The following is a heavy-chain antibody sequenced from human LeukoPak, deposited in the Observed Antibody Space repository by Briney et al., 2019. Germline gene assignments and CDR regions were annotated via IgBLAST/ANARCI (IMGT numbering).Heavy chain of an antibody. CDR3: ARGRYYYDSSGYLKYFDY. V-gene: IGHV4-59*01. D-gene: IGHD3-22*01. CDR2: IYYSGST. CDR1: GGSISSYY. J-gene: IGHJ4*02. Sequence: SETLSLTCTVSGGSISSYYWGWIRQPPGKGLEWVGYIYYSGSTNYNPSLKSRVTISVDTSKNQFSLKLSSVTAADTAVYYCARGRYYYDSSGYLKYFDYWGQGTLVTVSS.